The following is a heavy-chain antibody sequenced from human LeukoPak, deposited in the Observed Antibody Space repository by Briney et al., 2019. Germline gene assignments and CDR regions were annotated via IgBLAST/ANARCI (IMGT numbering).Heavy chain of an antibody. CDR1: GGSISSYY. D-gene: IGHD6-13*01. Sequence: SETLSLTCTVSGGSISSYYWSWIRHPPGKGLEWIGYIYYSGSTNYNPSLKSRVTISVDTPKNQFSLKLSSVTAADTAVYYCAMSIAAAGMDYWGQGTLVTVSS. V-gene: IGHV4-59*01. CDR3: AMSIAAAGMDY. J-gene: IGHJ4*02. CDR2: IYYSGST.